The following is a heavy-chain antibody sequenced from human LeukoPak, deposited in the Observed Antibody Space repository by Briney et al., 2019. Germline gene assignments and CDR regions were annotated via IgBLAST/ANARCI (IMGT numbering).Heavy chain of an antibody. Sequence: GGSLRLSCAASGFTLSSYAMSWVRQAPGKGLEWVSVIHSGGSTYYADSVKGRFTISRDNSKNTLYLQMNSLRAEDTAVYYCARTTVTFFDYWGQGTLVTVSS. CDR1: GFTLSSYA. CDR3: ARTTVTFFDY. CDR2: IHSGGST. V-gene: IGHV3-53*01. D-gene: IGHD4-17*01. J-gene: IGHJ4*02.